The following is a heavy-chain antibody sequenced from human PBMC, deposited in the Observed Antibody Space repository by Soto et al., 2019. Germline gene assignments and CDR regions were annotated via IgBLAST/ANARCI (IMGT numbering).Heavy chain of an antibody. J-gene: IGHJ1*01. V-gene: IGHV3-30*18. Sequence: QVQLVQSGGGVVQPGRSLRLSCAASGFTFSSYGMHWVRQPPGKGLEWVAVISYDGSNKYYADSVKGRFTISRDNSKNALYLQMNSLRAEDTAVYYCAKPTGYCSGGSCSPRLYFQHWGQGTLVTVSS. D-gene: IGHD2-15*01. CDR2: ISYDGSNK. CDR1: GFTFSSYG. CDR3: AKPTGYCSGGSCSPRLYFQH.